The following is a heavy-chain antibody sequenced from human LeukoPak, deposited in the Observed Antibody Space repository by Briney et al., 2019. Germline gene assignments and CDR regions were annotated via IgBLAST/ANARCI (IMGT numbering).Heavy chain of an antibody. V-gene: IGHV4-59*11. CDR3: ARMVFGIMTGYYHDS. CDR2: RYHNGNS. CDR1: GVSISSHY. D-gene: IGHD2-8*01. J-gene: IGHJ4*02. Sequence: SETLSLTCNDFGVSISSHYWSWLRQPPGKGLEWIGYRYHNGNSNYNPSLRSRVTVSIDMSKSQVSLSLNSVTAADTAVYYCARMVFGIMTGYYHDSWGQGTLVTVSS.